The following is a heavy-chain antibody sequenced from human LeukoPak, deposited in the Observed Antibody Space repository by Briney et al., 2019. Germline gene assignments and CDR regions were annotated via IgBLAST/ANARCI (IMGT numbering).Heavy chain of an antibody. V-gene: IGHV1-69*05. D-gene: IGHD2-2*01. CDR1: GGTFSSYA. J-gene: IGHJ1*01. CDR2: IIPIFGTA. Sequence: ASVKVSRKASGGTFSSYAISWVRQAPGQGLEWMGGIIPIFGTANYAQKFQGRVTITTDESTSTAYMELSSLRSEDTAVYYCARGGLGYCSSTSCTEYFQHWGQGTLVTVSS. CDR3: ARGGLGYCSSTSCTEYFQH.